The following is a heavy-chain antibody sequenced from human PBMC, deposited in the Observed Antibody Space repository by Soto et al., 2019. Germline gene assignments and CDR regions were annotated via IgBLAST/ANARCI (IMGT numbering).Heavy chain of an antibody. D-gene: IGHD3-22*01. Sequence: PGGSLRLSCAASGFTFSSYGMHWVRQAPGKGLEWVAVIWYDGSNKYYADSVKGRFTISRDNSKNTLYLQMNSLRAEDTAVYYCARERADSSGYHYYYYGMDVWGQGTTVTVSS. CDR3: ARERADSSGYHYYYYGMDV. J-gene: IGHJ6*02. V-gene: IGHV3-33*01. CDR1: GFTFSSYG. CDR2: IWYDGSNK.